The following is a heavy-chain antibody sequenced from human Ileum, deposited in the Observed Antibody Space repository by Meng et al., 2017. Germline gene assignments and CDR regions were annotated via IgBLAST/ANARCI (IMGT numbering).Heavy chain of an antibody. D-gene: IGHD3-16*01. J-gene: IGHJ4*02. V-gene: IGHV3-64*01. Sequence: EVQLVESGGGLVQPGGSLRLSCEGSGCTFSSYTIHWVRQAPGKGLEYVSIITSSGRTTYHANSVKGRFTISRDNSKNIVFLQMDSLRPEDMAVYYCARAQGVSQYLDSWGQGTLVTVSS. CDR3: ARAQGVSQYLDS. CDR1: GCTFSSYT. CDR2: ITSSGRTT.